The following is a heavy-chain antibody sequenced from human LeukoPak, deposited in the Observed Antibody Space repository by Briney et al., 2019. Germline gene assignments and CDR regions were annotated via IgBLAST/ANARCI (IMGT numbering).Heavy chain of an antibody. CDR3: ARNHCSSTSCYPDYYYGMDV. J-gene: IGHJ6*02. V-gene: IGHV1-18*01. CDR2: ISAYNGNT. CDR1: GYTFTSYG. Sequence: ASVKVSCKASGYTFTSYGISWVRQAPGQGLEWMGWISAYNGNTNYAQKLQGRVTMTTDTSTSTAYMELRSLRSDDTAVYYCARNHCSSTSCYPDYYYGMDVWGQGTTVTVS. D-gene: IGHD2-2*01.